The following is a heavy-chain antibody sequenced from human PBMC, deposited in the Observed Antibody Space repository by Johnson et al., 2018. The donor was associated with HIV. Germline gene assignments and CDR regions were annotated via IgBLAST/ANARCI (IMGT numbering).Heavy chain of an antibody. CDR3: AKWTRGSGSGLFDI. J-gene: IGHJ3*02. CDR2: ISGGGGAT. V-gene: IGHV3-23*04. CDR1: GFTFSSSA. Sequence: VQLVESGGGLVEPGGSLRLACAASGFTFSSSAMKWVRQAPGKGLEWVPVISGGGGATNSADPVKGRSTIPRDNSKNTLDLQMNSLRAEDTAVYYFAKWTRGSGSGLFDIWGQGTMVTVSS. D-gene: IGHD2-15*01.